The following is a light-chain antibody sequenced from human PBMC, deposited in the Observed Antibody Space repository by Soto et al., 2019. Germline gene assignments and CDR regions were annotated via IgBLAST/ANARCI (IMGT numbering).Light chain of an antibody. Sequence: TLSCRASQSVSSNLVWYQQKPGQAPRLLIYDASTRATGVPARFSGSGSGAEFTLTISSLQSEDFAVYYCQQFNNWPLTFGGGTKVDIK. V-gene: IGKV3-15*01. CDR2: DAS. CDR3: QQFNNWPLT. CDR1: QSVSSN. J-gene: IGKJ4*01.